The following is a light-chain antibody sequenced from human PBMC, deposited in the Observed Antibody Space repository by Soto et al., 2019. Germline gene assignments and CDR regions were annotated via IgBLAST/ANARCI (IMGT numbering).Light chain of an antibody. CDR1: QSVSSN. CDR2: GAS. CDR3: QQYNNWPPT. V-gene: IGKV3-15*01. J-gene: IGKJ5*01. Sequence: EIVMTQSPATLSVSPGERATLSCRASQSVSSNLAWYQQKPGQAPRLLIYGASTRATGIPARFSGSGSGTEFTLTISRLQSEDFAFYYCQQYNNWPPTFGQGTRLEIK.